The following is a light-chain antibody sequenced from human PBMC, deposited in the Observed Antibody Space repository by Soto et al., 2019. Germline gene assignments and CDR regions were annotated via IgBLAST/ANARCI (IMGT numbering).Light chain of an antibody. CDR3: SSYSSKTPPYV. V-gene: IGLV2-14*01. CDR1: SSDIGGYNY. J-gene: IGLJ1*01. CDR2: EVT. Sequence: QSVLAQPASVSGSPGQSITISCTGGSSDIGGYNYVSWYQQHPGRAPRLLILEVTNRPSGVPDRFSGSKSGNTASLIIRGLQAEDEADYVCSSYSSKTPPYVFGTGTKVTVL.